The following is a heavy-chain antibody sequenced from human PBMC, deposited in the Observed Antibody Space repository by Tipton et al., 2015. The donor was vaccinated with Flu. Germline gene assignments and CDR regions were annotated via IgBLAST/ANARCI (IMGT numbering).Heavy chain of an antibody. CDR2: INPNSGGT. J-gene: IGHJ4*02. CDR1: GYTFTGYY. CDR3: ARSGGLRGYSGYDSSSYFDY. V-gene: IGHV1-2*02. D-gene: IGHD5-12*01. Sequence: QLVQSGAEVKKPGASVKVSCKASGYTFTGYYMHWVRQAPGQGLEWMGWINPNSGGTNYAQKFQGRVTMTRDTSISTAYMELSRLRSDDTAVYYCARSGGLRGYSGYDSSSYFDYWGQGTLVTVSS.